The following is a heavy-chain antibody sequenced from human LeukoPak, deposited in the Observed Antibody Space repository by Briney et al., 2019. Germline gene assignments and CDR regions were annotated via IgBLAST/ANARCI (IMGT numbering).Heavy chain of an antibody. CDR2: INTNNGGT. D-gene: IGHD2-21*02. CDR1: GYTFTGYY. V-gene: IGHV1-2*02. CDR3: ARDIVVVTARTDAFDI. Sequence: GSSVKVSCRASGYTFTGYYSHWVRQAPGQRLEWMGWINTNNGGTKYAQKFQGRVTMTRDTSISTAYMELSRLRSDDTAVYYCARDIVVVTARTDAFDIWGQGTMVTVSS. J-gene: IGHJ3*02.